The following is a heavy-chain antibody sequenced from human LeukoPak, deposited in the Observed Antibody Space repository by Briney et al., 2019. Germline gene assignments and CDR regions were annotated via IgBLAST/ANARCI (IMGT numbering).Heavy chain of an antibody. CDR1: GGSFSGYY. J-gene: IGHJ5*02. Sequence: SETLSLTCAVYGGSFSGYYLSWIRQPPGKGLEWIGEINHSGSTNYNPSLKSRVTISVDTSKNQFSLKLSSVTAADTAVYYCARQLLWFGVRSRGWFDPWGQGTLVTVSS. CDR3: ARQLLWFGVRSRGWFDP. V-gene: IGHV4-34*01. CDR2: INHSGST. D-gene: IGHD3-10*01.